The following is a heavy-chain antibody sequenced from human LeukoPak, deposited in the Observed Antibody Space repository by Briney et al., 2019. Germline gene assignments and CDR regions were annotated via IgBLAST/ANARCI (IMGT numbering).Heavy chain of an antibody. Sequence: PGRSLRLSCAASGFTFDDYAIHWVRQAPGKGLEWVSSISSSSSYIYYADSVKGRFTISRDNAKNSLYLQVNSLRAEDTAVYYCARGTRSSGWPFDYWGQGTLVTVSS. CDR2: ISSSSSYI. D-gene: IGHD6-19*01. J-gene: IGHJ4*02. CDR3: ARGTRSSGWPFDY. V-gene: IGHV3-21*01. CDR1: GFTFDDYA.